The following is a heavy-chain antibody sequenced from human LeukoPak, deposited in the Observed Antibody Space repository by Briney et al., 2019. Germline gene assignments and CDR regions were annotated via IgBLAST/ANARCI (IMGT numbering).Heavy chain of an antibody. D-gene: IGHD6-13*01. CDR2: ISAYNGNT. V-gene: IGHV1-18*01. Sequence: EASVKVSCKASGYTFTSYGISWLRQAPGQGLEWMGWISAYNGNTNYAQKLQGRVTMTTDTSTSTAYMELRSLRSDDTAVYYCARDIVAARSYYYYYGMDVWGQGTTVTVSS. J-gene: IGHJ6*02. CDR3: ARDIVAARSYYYYYGMDV. CDR1: GYTFTSYG.